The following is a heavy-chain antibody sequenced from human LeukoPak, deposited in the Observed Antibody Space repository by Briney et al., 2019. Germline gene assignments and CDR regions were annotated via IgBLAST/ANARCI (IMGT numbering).Heavy chain of an antibody. CDR2: IYDSGTI. CDR1: GGSISNGGYY. D-gene: IGHD1-14*01. Sequence: SQTLSLTCTVSGGSISNGGYYWSWIRQHPGKGLEWIGYIYDSGTIYYSPALQSRVTISVDTSDNKFFLKLRSLTAADTAVYYCASGGDRRGFDYWGQGTLVTVSS. J-gene: IGHJ4*02. CDR3: ASGGDRRGFDY. V-gene: IGHV4-31*03.